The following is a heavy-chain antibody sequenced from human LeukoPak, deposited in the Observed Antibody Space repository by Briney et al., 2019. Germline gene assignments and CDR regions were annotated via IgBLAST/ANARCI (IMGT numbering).Heavy chain of an antibody. CDR2: IYTSGNT. J-gene: IGHJ4*02. CDR1: GGSISNYF. CDR3: TRGFLQIDY. Sequence: SETLSLTCTVSGGSISNYFWTWIRQPPGKGLEWIGYIYTSGNTNYNPSLESRVTMSVDPSKNQFSLRLNSVTAADTAVYYCTRGFLQIDYWGQGTLVTVSS. V-gene: IGHV4-4*09.